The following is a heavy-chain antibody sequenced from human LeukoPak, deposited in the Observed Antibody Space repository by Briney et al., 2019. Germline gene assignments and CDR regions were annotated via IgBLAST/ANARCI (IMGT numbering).Heavy chain of an antibody. CDR2: IYDSGST. J-gene: IGHJ4*02. CDR3: QSRFLEWLLDY. D-gene: IGHD3-3*01. V-gene: IGHV4-4*08. Sequence: SETLSLTCTVSGGSISSYYWSWIRHPPGKGLEWIGYIYDSGSTNYNPSLKSRVIISVDTSKNQFSLKLSSVTAADTAVYYCQSRFLEWLLDYWGQGTLVTVSS. CDR1: GGSISSYY.